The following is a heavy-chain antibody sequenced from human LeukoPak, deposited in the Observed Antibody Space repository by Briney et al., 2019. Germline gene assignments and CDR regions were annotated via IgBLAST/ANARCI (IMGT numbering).Heavy chain of an antibody. CDR2: IYYSGST. CDR1: GGSISSSSYY. V-gene: IGHV4-39*01. D-gene: IGHD2/OR15-2a*01. J-gene: IGHJ4*02. CDR3: ARSNRIMLWDY. Sequence: TSSETLSLTCTVSGGSISSSSYYWGRMRQPPGKGLEWIGSIYYSGSTYYNPSLKSRVTISVDTSKNQFSLKLSSVTAADTAVYYCARSNRIMLWDYWGQGTLVTVSS.